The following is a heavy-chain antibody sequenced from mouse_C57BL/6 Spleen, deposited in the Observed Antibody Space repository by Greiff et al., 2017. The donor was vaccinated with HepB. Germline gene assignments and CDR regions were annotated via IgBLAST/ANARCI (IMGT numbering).Heavy chain of an antibody. CDR2: INPSTGGT. Sequence: VQLQQSGPELVKPGASVKISCKASGYSFTGYYMNWVKQSPEKSLEWIGEINPSTGGTTYNQKFKAKATLTVDKSSSTAYMQLKSLTSEDSAVYYCARKLRYYFDYWGQGTTLTVSS. J-gene: IGHJ2*01. CDR1: GYSFTGYY. CDR3: ARKLRYYFDY. D-gene: IGHD1-1*01. V-gene: IGHV1-42*01.